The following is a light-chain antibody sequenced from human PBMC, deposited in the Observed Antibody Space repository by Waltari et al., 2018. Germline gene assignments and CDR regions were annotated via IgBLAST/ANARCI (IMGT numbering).Light chain of an antibody. CDR3: QQYNNWPPRYT. CDR1: QSVSSN. Sequence: EIVTTQSPATLYVSPGERATLSCRASQSVSSNLAWYQQKPGQAPRLLIYGASTRATGIPARFSGSGSGTEFTLTISSLQSEDFAVYYCQQYNNWPPRYTFGQGTKLEIK. J-gene: IGKJ2*01. CDR2: GAS. V-gene: IGKV3-15*01.